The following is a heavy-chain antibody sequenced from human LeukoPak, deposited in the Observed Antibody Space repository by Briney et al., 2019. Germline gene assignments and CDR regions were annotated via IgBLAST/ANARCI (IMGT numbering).Heavy chain of an antibody. CDR2: VSYDGSNI. CDR1: GFTFSDYA. V-gene: IGHV3-30*04. Sequence: PGRSLRLSCAASGFTFSDYALHWVRQAPGKGLEWVAVVSYDGSNIHYADSVKGRFTISRDNSKNTLYLQMNSLRAEDAAVYYCARDPRAYCSSTSCYAFDYWGQGTLVTVSS. D-gene: IGHD2-2*01. CDR3: ARDPRAYCSSTSCYAFDY. J-gene: IGHJ4*02.